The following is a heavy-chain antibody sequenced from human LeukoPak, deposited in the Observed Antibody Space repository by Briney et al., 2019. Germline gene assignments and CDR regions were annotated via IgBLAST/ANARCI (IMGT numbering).Heavy chain of an antibody. J-gene: IGHJ4*02. Sequence: ASVKVSCKASGYTFSNHDMHRVRQAPGQRLEWMGWINPGSGITTYSQEFQDRITITRDTSASTAYMELSSLTSEDMAIYYCTLFNYWGQGTLVTVSS. CDR3: TLFNY. CDR1: GYTFSNHD. CDR2: INPGSGIT. V-gene: IGHV1-3*03.